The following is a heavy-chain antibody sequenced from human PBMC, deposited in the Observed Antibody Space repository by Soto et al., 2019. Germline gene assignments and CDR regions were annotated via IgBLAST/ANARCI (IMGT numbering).Heavy chain of an antibody. J-gene: IGHJ4*02. Sequence: GGSLRLSCAASGFTFDDYAMHWVRQAPGKGLEWVSGISWNSGSIGYADSVKGRFTISRDNSKNTLYLQMNSLRAEDTAVYYCAKDRFSSSWFDYWGQGTLVTVSS. CDR3: AKDRFSSSWFDY. D-gene: IGHD6-13*01. CDR2: ISWNSGSI. CDR1: GFTFDDYA. V-gene: IGHV3-9*01.